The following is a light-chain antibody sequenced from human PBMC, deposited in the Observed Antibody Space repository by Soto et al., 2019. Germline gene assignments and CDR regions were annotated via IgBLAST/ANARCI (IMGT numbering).Light chain of an antibody. CDR3: QQYNNWPLT. Sequence: EIVLTQSPDTLSLSPGERATLSCRASQSVSSNLAWYQQKPGQSPRLLIYGASTRATGIPARFSGSGSGTEFTLTISSLQSEDFAVYYCQQYNNWPLTFXQGTKADIK. V-gene: IGKV3-15*01. J-gene: IGKJ1*01. CDR1: QSVSSN. CDR2: GAS.